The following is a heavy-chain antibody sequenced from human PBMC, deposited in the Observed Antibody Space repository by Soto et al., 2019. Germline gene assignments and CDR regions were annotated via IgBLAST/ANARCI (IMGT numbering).Heavy chain of an antibody. V-gene: IGHV5-10-1*01. CDR1: GGRCAGYG. J-gene: IGHJ4*02. D-gene: IGHD3-22*01. Sequence: EPMGVWCRGSGGRCAGYGSSWVRQKPGKGLEWMGRIDPSDSQTYYSPSFRGHVTISATKSITTVFLQWSSLRASDTAMYYCARQIYDSDTGPNFQYYFDSLGKRTPVTVSS. CDR2: IDPSDSQT. CDR3: ARQIYDSDTGPNFQYYFDS.